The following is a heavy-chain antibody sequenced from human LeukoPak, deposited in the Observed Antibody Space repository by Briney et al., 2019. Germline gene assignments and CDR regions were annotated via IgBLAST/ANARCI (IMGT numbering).Heavy chain of an antibody. J-gene: IGHJ5*02. D-gene: IGHD1/OR15-1a*01. Sequence: ASETLSLTCAVSGGSFSGYSWSWIRQPPGKGLEWIGEINHSGSTNYNPSLKSRVTISVDTSKNQFSLKLSSVTAADTAVYYCARGTSTNKNWFDPWGQGTLVTVSS. CDR1: GGSFSGYS. V-gene: IGHV4-34*01. CDR3: ARGTSTNKNWFDP. CDR2: INHSGST.